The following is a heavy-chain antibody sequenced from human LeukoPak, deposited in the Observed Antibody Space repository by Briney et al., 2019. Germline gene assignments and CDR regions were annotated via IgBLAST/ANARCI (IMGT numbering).Heavy chain of an antibody. D-gene: IGHD6-19*01. J-gene: IGHJ6*04. Sequence: SETLSLTCGVSGGSFSSHYWTWIRQPPGKGPEWIGEINPRGSTNYNPSLESRVTVSADTSRNQLSLSLTSVTAADSAVYFCARGLRQGSAWSWGPKEKSYQYMDVWGTGTTVIVSS. CDR2: INPRGST. V-gene: IGHV4-34*01. CDR1: GGSFSSHY. CDR3: ARGLRQGSAWSWGPKEKSYQYMDV.